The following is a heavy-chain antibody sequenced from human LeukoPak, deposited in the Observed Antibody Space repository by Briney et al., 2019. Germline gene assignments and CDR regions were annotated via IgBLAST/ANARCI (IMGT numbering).Heavy chain of an antibody. CDR3: ARDNDGDYGESDY. D-gene: IGHD4-17*01. V-gene: IGHV3-7*01. CDR2: IKQDGSEK. J-gene: IGHJ4*02. CDR1: GFTFSSYW. Sequence: PGGSLRLSCAASGFTFSSYWMSWVRQAPGKGLEWVANIKQDGSEKYYVDSVKGRFTISRDNTKNSLYLQMNSLRAEDTAVYYCARDNDGDYGESDYWGQGTLVTVSS.